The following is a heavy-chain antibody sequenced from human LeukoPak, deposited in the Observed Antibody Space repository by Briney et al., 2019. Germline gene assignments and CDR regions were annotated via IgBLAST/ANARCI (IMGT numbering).Heavy chain of an antibody. CDR3: TRRGRDY. CDR1: GGSFSGYY. CDR2: IKHSGST. J-gene: IGHJ4*02. Sequence: SSETLSLTCAVYGGSFSGYYWSWIRQPPGKGLEWIGEIKHSGSTSYNPSLKSRVTISVDTSKNQFSLKLSSVTAADTAVYYCTRRGRDYWGQGTLVTVSS. D-gene: IGHD3-16*01. V-gene: IGHV4-34*01.